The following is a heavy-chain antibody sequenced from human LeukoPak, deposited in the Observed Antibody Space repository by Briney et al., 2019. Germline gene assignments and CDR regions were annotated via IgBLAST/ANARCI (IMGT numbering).Heavy chain of an antibody. V-gene: IGHV3-23*01. J-gene: IGHJ5*02. CDR3: AKDPYCSGGSCYWFDP. CDR1: GFSFSSYA. Sequence: GGSLRLSCAASGFSFSSYAVSWVRQAPGKGLEWVPTITGSGASTYYADSVKGRFTISRDNSKNTLYLQMNSLRAEDTAVYYCAKDPYCSGGSCYWFDPWGQGTLVTVSS. D-gene: IGHD2-15*01. CDR2: ITGSGAST.